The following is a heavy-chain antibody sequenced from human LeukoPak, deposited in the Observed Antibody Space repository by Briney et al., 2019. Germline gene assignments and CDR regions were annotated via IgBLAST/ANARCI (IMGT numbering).Heavy chain of an antibody. Sequence: ASVKVSCKASGYTFTSYGISWVRQAPGQGLEWMGWISAYNGNTNYAQKLQGRATMTTDTSTSTAYMELRSLRSDDTAVYYCATGPVDDILTGYPFGGFDYWGQGTLVTVSS. V-gene: IGHV1-18*01. CDR1: GYTFTSYG. J-gene: IGHJ4*02. D-gene: IGHD3-9*01. CDR2: ISAYNGNT. CDR3: ATGPVDDILTGYPFGGFDY.